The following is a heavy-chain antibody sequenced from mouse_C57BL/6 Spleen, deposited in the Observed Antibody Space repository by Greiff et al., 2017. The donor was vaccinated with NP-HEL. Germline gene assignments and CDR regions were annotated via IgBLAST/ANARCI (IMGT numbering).Heavy chain of an antibody. J-gene: IGHJ4*01. CDR2: IYPGSGNT. Sequence: QVQLKESGAELVRPGASVKLSCKASGYTFTDYYINWVKQRPGQGLEWIARIYPGSGNTYYNEKFKGKATLTAEKSSSTAYMQLSSLTSADSAVYFCARNKLFYAMDYWGQGTSVTVSS. CDR3: ARNKLFYAMDY. V-gene: IGHV1-76*01. CDR1: GYTFTDYY.